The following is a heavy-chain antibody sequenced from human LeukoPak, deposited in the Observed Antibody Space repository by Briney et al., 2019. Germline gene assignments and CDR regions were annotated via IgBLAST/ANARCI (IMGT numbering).Heavy chain of an antibody. CDR1: GFTFSSYW. CDR3: ARGGGNDYDTSGYYYLTAY. Sequence: GGSLRLSCAASGFTFSSYWMTWVRQAPGKGLEWVANIKKDGSDKNYVDSVKGRFTISRDNAKNSLFLQMNSLRAEDTAVYYCARGGGNDYDTSGYYYLTAYWGQGTLVTVSS. D-gene: IGHD3-22*01. CDR2: IKKDGSDK. V-gene: IGHV3-7*01. J-gene: IGHJ4*02.